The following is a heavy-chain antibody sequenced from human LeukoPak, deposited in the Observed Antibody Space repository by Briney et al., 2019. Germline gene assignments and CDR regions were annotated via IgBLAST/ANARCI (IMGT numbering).Heavy chain of an antibody. D-gene: IGHD3-3*01. Sequence: GGSLRLSCAASGFTFSFYGMHWVRQAPGRGLEWVAFILFDGNDKYYADSVKGRFTISRDNSKNTLYLQMNSLRAEDTAVYYCARGYDFWSGYYYYYMDVWGKGTTVTVSS. V-gene: IGHV3-30*02. CDR2: ILFDGNDK. CDR1: GFTFSFYG. CDR3: ARGYDFWSGYYYYYMDV. J-gene: IGHJ6*03.